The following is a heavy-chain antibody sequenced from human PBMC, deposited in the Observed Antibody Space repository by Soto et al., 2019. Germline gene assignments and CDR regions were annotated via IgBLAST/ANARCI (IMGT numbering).Heavy chain of an antibody. CDR2: IYYSGTT. CDR1: GDSFSTANYY. D-gene: IGHD1-20*01. J-gene: IGHJ4*02. Sequence: SETLSLTCTVSGDSFSTANYYWSWIRQPPGKGLEWIGCIYYSGTTYYNPSLKSRVTISVDTSKNQFSLKLSSVTAADTAVYYCASGKQGTGRLNWNYFDHWGQGALVTVSS. V-gene: IGHV4-30-4*01. CDR3: ASGKQGTGRLNWNYFDH.